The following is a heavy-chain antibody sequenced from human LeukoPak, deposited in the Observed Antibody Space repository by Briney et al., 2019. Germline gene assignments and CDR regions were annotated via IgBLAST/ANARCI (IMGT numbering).Heavy chain of an antibody. J-gene: IGHJ3*02. D-gene: IGHD3-16*02. Sequence: SETLSLTCTVSGGSISSSTYYWGWIRQPPGKGLEWIATIYYSGSTDYNPSLKSRVTISVDTSKNQFSLKMRSVTAADTAVYYCARSNYVWGSYRPRQSDAFDIWGQGTMVTVSS. CDR2: IYYSGST. V-gene: IGHV4-39*01. CDR3: ARSNYVWGSYRPRQSDAFDI. CDR1: GGSISSSTYY.